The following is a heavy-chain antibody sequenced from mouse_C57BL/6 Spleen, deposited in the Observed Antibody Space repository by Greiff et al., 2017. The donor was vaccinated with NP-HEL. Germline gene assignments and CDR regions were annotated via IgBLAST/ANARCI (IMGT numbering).Heavy chain of an antibody. J-gene: IGHJ1*03. D-gene: IGHD1-1*01. CDR2: IRNKANGYTT. CDR3: ARRFTGYFDV. V-gene: IGHV7-3*01. Sequence: EVQRVESGGGLVQPGGSLSLSCAASGFTFTDYYMSWVRQPPGKALEWLGFIRNKANGYTTEYSASVKGRFTISRDNSQSILYLQMNALRAEDSATYYCARRFTGYFDVWGTGTTVTVSS. CDR1: GFTFTDYY.